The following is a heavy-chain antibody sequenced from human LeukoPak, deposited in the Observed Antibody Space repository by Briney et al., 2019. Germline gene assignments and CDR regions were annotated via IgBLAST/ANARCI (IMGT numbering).Heavy chain of an antibody. CDR1: GFTFSSYA. Sequence: GGSLRLSCAASGFTFSSYAMHWVRQAPGKGLEWVAVISYDGSNKYYADSVKGRFTISRDNSKNTLYLQMNSLRAEDTAVYYCTSSGLHFDYWGQGTLVTVSS. CDR2: ISYDGSNK. J-gene: IGHJ4*02. V-gene: IGHV3-30-3*01. D-gene: IGHD2-15*01. CDR3: TSSGLHFDY.